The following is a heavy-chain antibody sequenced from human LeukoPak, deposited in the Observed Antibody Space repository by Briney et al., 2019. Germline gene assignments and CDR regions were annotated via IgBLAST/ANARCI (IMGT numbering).Heavy chain of an antibody. CDR3: ARGNYDSSGYYYANY. V-gene: IGHV1-8*02. Sequence: ASVKVSCKASGYIFNNFGFSWVRQAPGQGLEWMGWMNPNSGNTGYAQKFQGRVTMTRNTSISTAYMELSSLRSEDTAVYYCARGNYDSSGYYYANYWGQGTLVTVSS. D-gene: IGHD3-22*01. CDR1: GYIFNNFG. J-gene: IGHJ4*02. CDR2: MNPNSGNT.